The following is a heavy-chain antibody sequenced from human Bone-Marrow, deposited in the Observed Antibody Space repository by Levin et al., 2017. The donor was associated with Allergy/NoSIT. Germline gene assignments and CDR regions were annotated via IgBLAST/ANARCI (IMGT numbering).Heavy chain of an antibody. Sequence: SETLSLTCTVSGGSISSSSYYWGWIRQPPGKGLEWIGSIYYSGSTYYNPSLKSRVTISVDTSKNQFSLKLSSVTAADTAVYYCARQIVKGGSYKTILDYWGQGTLVTVSS. CDR1: GGSISSSSYY. CDR3: ARQIVKGGSYKTILDY. D-gene: IGHD1-26*01. V-gene: IGHV4-39*01. CDR2: IYYSGST. J-gene: IGHJ4*02.